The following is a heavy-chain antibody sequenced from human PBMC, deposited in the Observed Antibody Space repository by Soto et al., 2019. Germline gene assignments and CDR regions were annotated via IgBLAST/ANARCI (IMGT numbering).Heavy chain of an antibody. Sequence: SETLSLTCTLPGDAISSGAFSCSWVRQATGRGLEWIGYIYHSGSTYYIPSLRSRVAISMDRAKNQFSLHLSSVTAEDTAVYFRARVRYSDNWHGMIDFWGLGTLVTASS. CDR1: GDAISSGAFS. J-gene: IGHJ4*02. V-gene: IGHV4-30-2*01. CDR2: IYHSGST. D-gene: IGHD4-4*01. CDR3: ARVRYSDNWHGMIDF.